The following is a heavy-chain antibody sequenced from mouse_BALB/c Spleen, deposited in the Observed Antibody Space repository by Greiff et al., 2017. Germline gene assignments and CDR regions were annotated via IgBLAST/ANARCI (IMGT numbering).Heavy chain of an antibody. CDR1: GFSLTSYG. D-gene: IGHD2-1*01. Sequence: QVQLQESGPGLVQPSQSLSITCTVSGFSLTSYGVHWVRQSPGKGLEWLGVIWSGGSTDYNAAFISRLSISKDNSKSQVFLKMNSLQTDDTARYYCARDYYGNYGFAYWGQGTLVTVSA. J-gene: IGHJ3*01. CDR2: IWSGGST. CDR3: ARDYYGNYGFAY. V-gene: IGHV2-2*01.